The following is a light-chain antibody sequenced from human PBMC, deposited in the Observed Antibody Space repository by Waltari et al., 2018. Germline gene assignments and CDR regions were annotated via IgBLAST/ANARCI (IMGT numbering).Light chain of an antibody. J-gene: IGLJ2*01. V-gene: IGLV2-14*01. CDR2: DVY. CDR3: SSYTSSGVV. Sequence: QSALTQPASVSGSPGQAIILSCTGTGSDVGGYDYVSWYQQYPGKAPRLIIYDVYNRPSVVSNRFSGSKSDNTASLTISGLQAEDESVFYCSSYTSSGVVFGGGTKLTVL. CDR1: GSDVGGYDY.